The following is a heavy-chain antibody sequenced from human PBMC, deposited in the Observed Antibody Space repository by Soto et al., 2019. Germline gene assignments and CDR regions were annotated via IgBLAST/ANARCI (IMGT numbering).Heavy chain of an antibody. CDR3: AREKYYYDSSGYPNDAFDI. CDR2: INPSGGST. J-gene: IGHJ3*02. CDR1: GYTFTSYY. V-gene: IGHV1-46*01. D-gene: IGHD3-22*01. Sequence: QVQLVQSGAEVKKPGASVKVSCKASGYTFTSYYMHGVRQATGQGLEWMGIINPSGGSTSYAQKCQGRVSMTRDTSTSTVYMELSSLRSEDTAVYYCAREKYYYDSSGYPNDAFDIWGQGTMVTVSS.